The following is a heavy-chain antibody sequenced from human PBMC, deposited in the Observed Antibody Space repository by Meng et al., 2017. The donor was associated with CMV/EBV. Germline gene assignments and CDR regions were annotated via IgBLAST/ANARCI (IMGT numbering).Heavy chain of an antibody. V-gene: IGHV3-23*01. CDR3: AKFDVVVPAAAYFDY. CDR2: ISGSGGST. Sequence: GGSLRLSCAASGFTFSSYAMSWVRQAPGKGLEWVSAISGSGGSTYYADSVKGRFTISRDNSKNTLYLQMNSLRAEDTAVYYCAKFDVVVPAAAYFDYWGRGTLVTVPQ. CDR1: GFTFSSYA. D-gene: IGHD2-2*01. J-gene: IGHJ4*02.